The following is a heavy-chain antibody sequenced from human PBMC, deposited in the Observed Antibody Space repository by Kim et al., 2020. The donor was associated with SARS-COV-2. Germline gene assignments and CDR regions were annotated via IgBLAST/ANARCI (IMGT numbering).Heavy chain of an antibody. CDR2: IWYDGSNK. Sequence: GGSLRLSCAASGFTFSSYAMHWVRQAPGKGLEWVAVIWYDGSNKYYADSVKGRFTISRDNSKNTLYLQMNSLRAEDTAVYYCAKDCSSTSCYRLDYSGQG. CDR1: GFTFSSYA. V-gene: IGHV3-33*06. D-gene: IGHD2-2*02. J-gene: IGHJ4*02. CDR3: AKDCSSTSCYRLDY.